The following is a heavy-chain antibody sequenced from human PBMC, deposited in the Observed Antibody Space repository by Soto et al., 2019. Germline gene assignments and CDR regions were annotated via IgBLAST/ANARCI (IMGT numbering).Heavy chain of an antibody. CDR1: GYNFNGYY. CDR3: AKVISTIGSKQWLAQTKHQALDY. CDR2: MNPNTGGA. J-gene: IGHJ4*02. Sequence: QVNLVQSGAEVKKPGASVKVSCKASGYNFNGYYIHWVRQAPGQGLEWMGWMNPNTGGANYAQKFQGKVIMTTDTSISTAYLELRSLTSDDTAVYYCAKVISTIGSKQWLAQTKHQALDYWGQATLVTVSS. D-gene: IGHD6-19*01. V-gene: IGHV1-2*02.